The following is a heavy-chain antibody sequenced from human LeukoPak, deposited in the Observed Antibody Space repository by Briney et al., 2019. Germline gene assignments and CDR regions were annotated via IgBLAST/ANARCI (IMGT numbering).Heavy chain of an antibody. V-gene: IGHV5-51*01. Sequence: ESPKISCNGSGYSLTSYWIGWVRQMPGKGPELMGIIYPGDSDTRYSPSFQGQGTISADSYISTAYLQWSSLKASDTAMYYCAGYDRVRGGVAFDIWGKGTMVTVSS. CDR3: AGYDRVRGGVAFDI. CDR2: IYPGDSDT. D-gene: IGHD3-22*01. J-gene: IGHJ3*02. CDR1: GYSLTSYW.